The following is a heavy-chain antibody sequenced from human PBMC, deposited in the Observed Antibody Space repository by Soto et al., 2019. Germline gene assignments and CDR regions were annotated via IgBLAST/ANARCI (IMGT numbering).Heavy chain of an antibody. V-gene: IGHV2-5*02. CDR2: IHWDDDK. J-gene: IGHJ4*02. CDR1: VFSLRTSGEG. D-gene: IGHD1-1*01. CDR3: AHTGNYDLRPDY. Sequence: QITLKESGPTLVKPTQTLTLTCTFSVFSLRTSGEGVGWIRQPPGQALEWLALIHWDDDKRYSPSLKSRLTVTKDTSKDQVVLTMTNMGPVDTATYYCAHTGNYDLRPDYWGQGTLVTVSS.